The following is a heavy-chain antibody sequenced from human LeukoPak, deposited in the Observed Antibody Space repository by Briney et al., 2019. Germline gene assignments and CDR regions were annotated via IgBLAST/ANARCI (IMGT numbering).Heavy chain of an antibody. J-gene: IGHJ4*02. CDR3: ARASAYPKPFDS. CDR2: ISTYGTTI. Sequence: GGSLRLSCAASGFTFSDSYMSWIRRTPGKGLVWISCISTYGTTIYYADSVKGRFTISRDNAKNSLYLQMNSLRAEDTAVYFCARASAYPKPFDSWGQGTLVTVSS. D-gene: IGHD3-16*01. V-gene: IGHV3-11*04. CDR1: GFTFSDSY.